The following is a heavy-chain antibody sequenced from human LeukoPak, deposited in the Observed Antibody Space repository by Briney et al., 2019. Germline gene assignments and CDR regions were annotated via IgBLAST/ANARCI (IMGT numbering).Heavy chain of an antibody. Sequence: PGGSLRLSCTASGFTFSNAWMSWVRQAPGKGLEWVSAISGSGGSTYYADSVKGRFTISRENYKKTMYLQMNSLRAEDTAVYYCAKVGTAMDHFDYWGQGTLVTVSS. V-gene: IGHV3-23*01. J-gene: IGHJ4*02. CDR2: ISGSGGST. D-gene: IGHD5-18*01. CDR1: GFTFSNAW. CDR3: AKVGTAMDHFDY.